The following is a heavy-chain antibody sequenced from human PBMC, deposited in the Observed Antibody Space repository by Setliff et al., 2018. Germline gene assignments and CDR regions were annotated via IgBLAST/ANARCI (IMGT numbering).Heavy chain of an antibody. CDR3: AREGLPHVGAAFDI. J-gene: IGHJ3*02. D-gene: IGHD5-18*01. CDR1: GGTFSGYA. Sequence: SVKVSCKASGGTFSGYAISWVRQAPGQGLEWMGGIIPIFGTANYAQKFQGRVTITADESTSTAYMELSSLRSEDTAVYYCAREGLPHVGAAFDIWGQGTMVTVSS. CDR2: IIPIFGTA. V-gene: IGHV1-69*13.